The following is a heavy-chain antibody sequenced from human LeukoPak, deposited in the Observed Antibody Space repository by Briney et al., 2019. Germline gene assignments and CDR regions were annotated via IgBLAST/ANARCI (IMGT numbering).Heavy chain of an antibody. J-gene: IGHJ4*02. Sequence: SQTLSLTCTVSTGSINSVGFNCSWVRQHAERGLENIRYNYYSGSTYYSPSLKSRVTISVDTSKNQSSLKLSSLTAADTAVYYCARDLSGILFGYWGQGTLVTVSS. CDR2: NYYSGST. CDR3: ARDLSGILFGY. D-gene: IGHD3-9*01. CDR1: TGSINSVGFN. V-gene: IGHV4-31*02.